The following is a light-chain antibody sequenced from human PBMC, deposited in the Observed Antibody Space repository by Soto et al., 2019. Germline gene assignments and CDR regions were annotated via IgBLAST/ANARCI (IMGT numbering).Light chain of an antibody. Sequence: DIQMTQSPSTLSASVGDRVTLTCRASQSFSSWLAWHQQKPGKAPKLLIYKASSLETGVPSRFSGSGSGTEFTLTISGLQPDDFGTYYCQQYNSYPWTFGQGTKVEIK. CDR3: QQYNSYPWT. CDR1: QSFSSW. CDR2: KAS. V-gene: IGKV1-5*03. J-gene: IGKJ1*01.